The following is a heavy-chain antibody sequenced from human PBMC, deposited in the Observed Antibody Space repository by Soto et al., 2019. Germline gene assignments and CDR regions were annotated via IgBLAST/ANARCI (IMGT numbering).Heavy chain of an antibody. D-gene: IGHD2-2*01. Sequence: QVQLVQSGAEVKKPGSSVKVSCKASGGTFSSYAISWVRQAPGQGLEWMGGIIPISGTANYAQKFQGRVTITADESTSTAYMELSSLRSEDTVLYYCARSQGSSTSLEIYYYYYYGMDVWGQGTTVTVSS. CDR3: ARSQGSSTSLEIYYYYYYGMDV. CDR2: IIPISGTA. V-gene: IGHV1-69*01. J-gene: IGHJ6*02. CDR1: GGTFSSYA.